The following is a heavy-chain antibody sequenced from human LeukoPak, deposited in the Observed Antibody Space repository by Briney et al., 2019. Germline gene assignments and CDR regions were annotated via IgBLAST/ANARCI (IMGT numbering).Heavy chain of an antibody. Sequence: GGSLRLSCAASGFTFSSYPLNWVRQAPGKGLEWVSSISTSNTYIYYADSLQGRLTISRDNAKNSLYLQMNSLRAEDTAVYYCVRASTRVTYYFDYWGQGTLATVSS. D-gene: IGHD4-11*01. CDR2: ISTSNTYI. CDR1: GFTFSSYP. CDR3: VRASTRVTYYFDY. V-gene: IGHV3-21*01. J-gene: IGHJ4*02.